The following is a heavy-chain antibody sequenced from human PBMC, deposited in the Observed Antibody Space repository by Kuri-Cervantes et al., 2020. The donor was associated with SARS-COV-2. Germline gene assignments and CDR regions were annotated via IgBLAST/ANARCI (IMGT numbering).Heavy chain of an antibody. CDR3: AREGVDIVGAPHDAFDI. Sequence: LSLTCAASGFTFSSYWMSWVRQAPGKRLEWVDNIKQEGSEKYYVDSVKGRFTISRDNAKNSLYLQMNSLRAEDTAVYYCAREGVDIVGAPHDAFDIWGQGTMVTVSS. J-gene: IGHJ3*02. CDR1: GFTFSSYW. D-gene: IGHD1-26*01. CDR2: IKQEGSEK. V-gene: IGHV3-7*01.